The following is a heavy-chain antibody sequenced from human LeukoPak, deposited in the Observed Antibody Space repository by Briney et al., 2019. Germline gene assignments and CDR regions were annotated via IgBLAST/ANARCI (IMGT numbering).Heavy chain of an antibody. D-gene: IGHD2-8*02. CDR1: GGSISSGDYY. J-gene: IGHJ4*02. CDR2: IYYSGST. CDR3: ARTGGTIDY. V-gene: IGHV4-30-4*01. Sequence: SQSLSLTCTVSGGSISSGDYYWSWTRQPPGKGLEWIGYIYYSGSTYYNPSLKSRVTISVDTSKNQFSLTLNSVTAADTAVYYCARTGGTIDYWGQGTLVTVSS.